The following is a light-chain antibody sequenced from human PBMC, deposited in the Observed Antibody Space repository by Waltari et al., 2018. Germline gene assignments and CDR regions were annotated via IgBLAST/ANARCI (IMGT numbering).Light chain of an antibody. V-gene: IGLV2-23*02. CDR3: CSYTSIGPVL. CDR1: SIDLGANNF. Sequence: QSALTQPASVSGSPGQSIANSCIGTSIDLGANNFRSWYQQHPGRAPKLMIHEVTQRPSGVSTRFSGSKSGNTASLTISGLQAEDEADYYCCSYTSIGPVLIGGGTKVTVL. CDR2: EVT. J-gene: IGLJ2*01.